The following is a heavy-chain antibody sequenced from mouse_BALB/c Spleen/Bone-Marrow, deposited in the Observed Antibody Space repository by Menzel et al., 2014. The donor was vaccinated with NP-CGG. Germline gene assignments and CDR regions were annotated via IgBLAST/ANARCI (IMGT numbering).Heavy chain of an antibody. CDR2: INPDSSTT. CDR3: ARPGWGNYVFVY. CDR1: GFDFSRYW. J-gene: IGHJ3*01. V-gene: IGHV4-1*02. D-gene: IGHD2-1*01. Sequence: DVKLVESGGGLVQPGGSLKLSCVASGFDFSRYWMSWVRQAPGKGLEWIGEINPDSSTTNYTPSLKDKFIISRDNAKNTLYLQMSKVRSEDTALYYCARPGWGNYVFVYWGQGTLVTVST.